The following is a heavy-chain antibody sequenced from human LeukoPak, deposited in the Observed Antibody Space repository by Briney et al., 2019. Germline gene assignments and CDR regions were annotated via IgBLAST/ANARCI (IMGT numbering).Heavy chain of an antibody. CDR2: IYYSGSS. V-gene: IGHV4-59*01. Sequence: SETLSLTCTVSGGSISSYYWTWIRQPPGKGLEWTGYIYYSGSSNYNPSLKSRVTISVDTSKNQFSLKLSSVTAADTAVYFCAREVVAVAGSYFDSWGQGTLVTVSS. J-gene: IGHJ4*02. D-gene: IGHD6-19*01. CDR1: GGSISSYY. CDR3: AREVVAVAGSYFDS.